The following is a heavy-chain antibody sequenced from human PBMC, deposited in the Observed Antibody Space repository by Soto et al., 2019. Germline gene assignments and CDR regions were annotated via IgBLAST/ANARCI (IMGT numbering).Heavy chain of an antibody. CDR2: INAGNGNT. J-gene: IGHJ4*02. V-gene: IGHV1-3*01. CDR1: GYTFTGYA. D-gene: IGHD5-12*01. CDR3: ARAQNLERATT. Sequence: QVQLVQSGAEVKKPGASVKVSCKASGYTFTGYAILWVRQAPGQRLEWMGWINAGNGNTKYSQKFQGRVTITRDTSASTAYMELSSLRSEDTAVYYCARAQNLERATTWGQGTLVTVSS.